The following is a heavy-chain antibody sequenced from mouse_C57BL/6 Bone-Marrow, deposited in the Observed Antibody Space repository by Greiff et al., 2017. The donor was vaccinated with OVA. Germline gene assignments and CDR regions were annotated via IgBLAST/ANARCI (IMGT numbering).Heavy chain of an antibody. V-gene: IGHV1-26*01. CDR1: GYTFTDYY. CDR3: AVITTVVECYAMDY. CDR2: INPNNGGT. J-gene: IGHJ4*01. Sequence: VQLQQSGPELVKPGASVKISCKASGYTFTDYYMNWVKQSHGKSLEWIGDINPNNGGTSYNQKFKGKATLTVDKSSSTAYMELRSLTSEDSAVYYCAVITTVVECYAMDYWGQGTSVTVSS. D-gene: IGHD1-1*01.